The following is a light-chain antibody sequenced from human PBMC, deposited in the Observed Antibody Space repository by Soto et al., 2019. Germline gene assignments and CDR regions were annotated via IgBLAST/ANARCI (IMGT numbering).Light chain of an antibody. J-gene: IGKJ1*01. V-gene: IGKV3-11*01. CDR1: QSVSSY. CDR2: EAS. Sequence: EIVLTQSPATLSLSPGERATLSCRASQSVSSYLAWYQQKPGQAPRLLIYEASNRATGIPARFSGSGSGTDFTLTISSLEPEDFAVYYCQQYNNWPPWTFGQGTKVEIK. CDR3: QQYNNWPPWT.